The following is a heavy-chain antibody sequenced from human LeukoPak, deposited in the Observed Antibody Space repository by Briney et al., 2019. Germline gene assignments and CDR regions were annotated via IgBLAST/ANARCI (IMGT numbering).Heavy chain of an antibody. CDR2: ISYDGSNK. Sequence: RGSLRLSCAASGFTFSSYAMHWVRQAPGKGLEWVAVISYDGSNKYYADSVKGRFTISRDNSKNTLYLQMNSLRAEDTAVYYCARDPGAFGENLDYWGQGTLVTVSS. V-gene: IGHV3-30-3*01. CDR1: GFTFSSYA. D-gene: IGHD3-10*01. J-gene: IGHJ4*02. CDR3: ARDPGAFGENLDY.